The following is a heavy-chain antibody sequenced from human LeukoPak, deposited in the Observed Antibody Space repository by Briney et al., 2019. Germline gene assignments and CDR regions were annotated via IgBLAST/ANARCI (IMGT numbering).Heavy chain of an antibody. J-gene: IGHJ3*02. D-gene: IGHD6-19*01. CDR3: ARDRASGWYPDDAFDI. V-gene: IGHV4-61*02. Sequence: SETLSLTCTVSGGSPSSGSYYWGWLRQPAGRGLEWIGRIYTSGSTNYNPSLKSRVTISVETSKTQFSLKLSSVTAADTAVYYCARDRASGWYPDDAFDIWGQGTMVTVSS. CDR2: IYTSGST. CDR1: GGSPSSGSYY.